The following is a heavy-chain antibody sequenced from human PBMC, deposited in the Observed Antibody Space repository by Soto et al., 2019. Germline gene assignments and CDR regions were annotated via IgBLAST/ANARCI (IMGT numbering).Heavy chain of an antibody. CDR3: ASFYDSGSGAAFHI. CDR1: GGSISSYY. V-gene: IGHV4-4*07. CDR2: INTSGNT. D-gene: IGHD3-10*01. Sequence: SSATLSLTCTVSGGSISSYYWSWIRQPAGKGLEWIGRINTSGNTNCNPSLKSRVTMSVDTSKNQFSLKLSSVTAADTAVYYCASFYDSGSGAAFHIWGQGTMVTVSS. J-gene: IGHJ3*02.